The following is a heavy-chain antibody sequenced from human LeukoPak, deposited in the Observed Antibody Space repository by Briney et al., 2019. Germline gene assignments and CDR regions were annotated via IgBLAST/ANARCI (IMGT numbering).Heavy chain of an antibody. CDR1: DYSITNGYY. V-gene: IGHV4-38-2*02. J-gene: IGHJ4*02. CDR2: IYHSGST. CDR3: ARIPRYYGSGTSS. Sequence: SETLSLTCTVSDYSITNGYYWGWIRQPPGKGLEWIGSIYHSGSTYYNPSLKSRVTISVDTSKNQFSLKLSSVTAADTAVYYCARIPRYYGSGTSSWGQGTLVTVSS. D-gene: IGHD3-10*01.